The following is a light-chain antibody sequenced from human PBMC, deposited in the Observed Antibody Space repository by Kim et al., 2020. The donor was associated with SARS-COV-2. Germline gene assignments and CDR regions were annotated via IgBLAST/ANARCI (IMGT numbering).Light chain of an antibody. CDR3: HSYDSTNHV. Sequence: GRAVTISCTRSSSSVASYFVQWYQQRPGSAPTILIYGDNQRPSGVPDRFSGSIDSSSNSAALTISGLRTEDEADYYCHSYDSTNHVFGGGTQLTVL. CDR1: SSSVASYF. J-gene: IGLJ3*02. CDR2: GDN. V-gene: IGLV6-57*03.